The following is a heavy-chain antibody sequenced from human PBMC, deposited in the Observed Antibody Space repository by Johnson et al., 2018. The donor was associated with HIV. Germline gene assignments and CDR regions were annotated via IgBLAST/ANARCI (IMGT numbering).Heavy chain of an antibody. CDR1: GFTVSSNY. CDR2: IYSGGST. J-gene: IGHJ3*02. D-gene: IGHD1-26*01. Sequence: VQLVESGGGLVQPGGSLRLSCAASGFTVSSNYMSWVRQAPGKGLEWVSVIYSGGSTYYADSVKGRFTISRDNYKNTLYLQMNSLRAEDTGLYYCARDRYSGSLTLGAFDIWGQGTVVTVSS. CDR3: ARDRYSGSLTLGAFDI. V-gene: IGHV3-66*01.